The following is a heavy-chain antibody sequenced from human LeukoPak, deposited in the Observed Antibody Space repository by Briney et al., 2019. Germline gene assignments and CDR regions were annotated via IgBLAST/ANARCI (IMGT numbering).Heavy chain of an antibody. CDR1: GGSISSGSYY. Sequence: KSSETLSLTCTVSGGSISSGSYYWSWIRQPPGKGLEWIGSIYHSGRTYYNPSLKSRVTISLDTSKNQFSLKLTSVTAADTAVFYCARRTTYVGWLPSESPSCFDYWGQGTLVTVSS. J-gene: IGHJ4*02. V-gene: IGHV4-39*01. D-gene: IGHD5-12*01. CDR3: ARRTTYVGWLPSESPSCFDY. CDR2: IYHSGRT.